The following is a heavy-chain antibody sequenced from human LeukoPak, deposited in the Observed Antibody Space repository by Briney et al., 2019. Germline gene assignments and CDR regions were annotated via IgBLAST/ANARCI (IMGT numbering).Heavy chain of an antibody. V-gene: IGHV3-30-3*01. Sequence: GRSLRLSCAASGFTFSSYAMHWVRQAPGKGLEWVAVISYDGSNKYYADSVKGRFTISRDNSKNTLYLQMNSLKTEDTAVYYCTTKIKQWLVGYFDYWGQGTLVTVSS. CDR1: GFTFSSYA. D-gene: IGHD6-19*01. CDR2: ISYDGSNK. CDR3: TTKIKQWLVGYFDY. J-gene: IGHJ4*02.